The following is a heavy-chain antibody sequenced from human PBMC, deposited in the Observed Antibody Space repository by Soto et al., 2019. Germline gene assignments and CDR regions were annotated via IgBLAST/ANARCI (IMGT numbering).Heavy chain of an antibody. D-gene: IGHD3-3*01. Sequence: SVKVSCKASGFTFSSSAVQWVRQARGQRLEWIGWIVVGSGNTNYAQKFQERVTITRDMSTSTAYMELTSLRSEDTAVYYCAADNDFWRGHYSVDYWGQGALVTSP. CDR3: AADNDFWRGHYSVDY. J-gene: IGHJ4*02. CDR2: IVVGSGNT. CDR1: GFTFSSSA. V-gene: IGHV1-58*01.